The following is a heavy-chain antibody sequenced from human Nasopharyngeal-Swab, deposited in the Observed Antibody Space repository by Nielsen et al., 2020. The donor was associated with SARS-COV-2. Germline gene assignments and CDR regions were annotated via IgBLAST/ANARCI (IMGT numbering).Heavy chain of an antibody. CDR1: GFTFSSYG. Sequence: GESLKISCAASGFTFSSYGMHWVRQAPGKGLEWVAVIAYDGSNKYYADSVKGRFTISGDNSKNTLYLQMNSLRAEDTAVYYCAKSDSSGYVFDDWGQGTLVTVSS. D-gene: IGHD3-22*01. V-gene: IGHV3-30*18. CDR2: IAYDGSNK. J-gene: IGHJ4*02. CDR3: AKSDSSGYVFDD.